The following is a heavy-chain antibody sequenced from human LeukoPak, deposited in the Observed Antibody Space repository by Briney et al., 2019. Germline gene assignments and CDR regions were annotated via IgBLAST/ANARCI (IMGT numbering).Heavy chain of an antibody. CDR3: ALVVPAAIPEYFQH. CDR2: ISAYNGDT. CDR1: GYTFTSHG. Sequence: ASVKVSCKASGYTFTSHGISWVRQAPGQGLEWMGWISAYNGDTNYAQKLQGSVTMTTDTSTSTAYMELRSLRSDDTAVYYCALVVPAAIPEYFQHWGQGTLVTVSS. V-gene: IGHV1-18*01. D-gene: IGHD2-2*02. J-gene: IGHJ1*01.